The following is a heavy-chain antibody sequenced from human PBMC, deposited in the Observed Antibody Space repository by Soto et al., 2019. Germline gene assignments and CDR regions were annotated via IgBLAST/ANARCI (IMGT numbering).Heavy chain of an antibody. Sequence: QVQLVQSGAEVKKPGASVKVSCKASGYTFTSYGISWVRQAPGQGLEWMGWISAYNGNTNYAQKLQGRVTMPTDTATSTADMELRSLRSDDTAVYYCARAVTYYDFWSGPPGWYFDLWGRGTLVTVSS. CDR2: ISAYNGNT. D-gene: IGHD3-3*01. CDR1: GYTFTSYG. CDR3: ARAVTYYDFWSGPPGWYFDL. J-gene: IGHJ2*01. V-gene: IGHV1-18*04.